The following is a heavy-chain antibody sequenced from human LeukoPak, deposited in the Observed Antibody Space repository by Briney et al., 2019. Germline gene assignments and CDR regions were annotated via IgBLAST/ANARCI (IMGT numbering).Heavy chain of an antibody. Sequence: ETLSLTCTVSGGSISSSSYYWGWIRQPPGKGLEWVSYISSSSSTIYCADSVKGRFTISRDNAKNSLYLQMNSLRDEDTAVYYCARERSSSPYPNWFDPWGQGTLVTVSS. CDR2: ISSSSSTI. D-gene: IGHD6-13*01. V-gene: IGHV3-48*02. CDR3: ARERSSSPYPNWFDP. J-gene: IGHJ5*02. CDR1: GGSISSSS.